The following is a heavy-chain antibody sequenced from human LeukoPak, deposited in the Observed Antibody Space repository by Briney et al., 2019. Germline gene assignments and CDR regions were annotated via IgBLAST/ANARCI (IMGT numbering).Heavy chain of an antibody. CDR3: ARQRSRPRTDMDV. CDR2: TSIGGNT. Sequence: SETLSLTCTVSGGSISGYLWTWIRQPAGKGLDWIGRTSIGGNTNYNPSLKSRVTMSVDTSKNQFSLKLTSVTAADTAVYYCARQRSRPRTDMDVWGKGTTVTVSS. V-gene: IGHV4-4*07. CDR1: GGSISGYL. J-gene: IGHJ6*03.